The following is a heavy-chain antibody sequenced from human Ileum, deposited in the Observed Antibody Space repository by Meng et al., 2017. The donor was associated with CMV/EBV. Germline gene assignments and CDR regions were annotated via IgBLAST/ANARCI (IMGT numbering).Heavy chain of an antibody. D-gene: IGHD4-11*01. CDR3: ASGKSNLEY. CDR2: FNHYGRT. V-gene: IGHV4-34*01. Sequence: QVQLPELGSGVLKPSENLSLTCAVYGGSFSGYYWIWIRQVPGKGLEWIGEFNHYGRTNYNPSLKSRVTISVDTSKNQFSLNLSSVTAADTAVYYCASGKSNLEYWGQGTLVTVSS. J-gene: IGHJ4*02. CDR1: GGSFSGYY.